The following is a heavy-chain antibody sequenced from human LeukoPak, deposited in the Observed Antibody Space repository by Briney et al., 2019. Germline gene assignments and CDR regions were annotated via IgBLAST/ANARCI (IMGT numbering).Heavy chain of an antibody. D-gene: IGHD2-2*02. V-gene: IGHV3-23*01. CDR3: AKGYRGIEAIDV. CDR2: ITGAGDYT. J-gene: IGHJ3*01. Sequence: GGSLRLSCAASGFTFSTSAMSWVRQAPGKGLEWVSAITGAGDYTYYADSVKGRFTISRDNPKNAVYLQMISVRAEDTAVYYCAKGYRGIEAIDVWGQGTMVTVSS. CDR1: GFTFSTSA.